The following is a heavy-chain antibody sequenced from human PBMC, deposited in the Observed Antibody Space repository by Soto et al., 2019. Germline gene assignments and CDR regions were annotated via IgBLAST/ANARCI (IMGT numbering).Heavy chain of an antibody. CDR1: GFMFSGFG. CDR2: ISKDGSKK. D-gene: IGHD3-10*01. J-gene: IGHJ3*02. CDR3: ANPSGYYFGLGSHDEASDM. V-gene: IGHV3-30*18. Sequence: QVQLVESGGGVVQPGRSLRLSCAASGFMFSGFGMHWVRQAPDKGLQWVAGISKDGSKKYYADSVKGRFTISRDNSKKTLYLQMNSLRAEDTAVYYCANPSGYYFGLGSHDEASDMWGQGTGVTVFS.